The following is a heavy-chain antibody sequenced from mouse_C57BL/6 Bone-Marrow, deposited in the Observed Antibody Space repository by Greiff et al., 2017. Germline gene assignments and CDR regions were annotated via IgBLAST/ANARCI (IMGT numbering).Heavy chain of an antibody. CDR2: IDPEDGET. Sequence: EVQRVESGAELVKPGASVKLSCTASGFNIKDYYMHWVKQRTEQGLEWIGRIDPEDGETKYAPKFQGKATITADTSSNTAYLQLSSLTSGDTAVXYCAMPTVVATDYWGQGTTLTVSS. J-gene: IGHJ2*01. CDR1: GFNIKDYY. CDR3: AMPTVVATDY. D-gene: IGHD1-1*01. V-gene: IGHV14-2*01.